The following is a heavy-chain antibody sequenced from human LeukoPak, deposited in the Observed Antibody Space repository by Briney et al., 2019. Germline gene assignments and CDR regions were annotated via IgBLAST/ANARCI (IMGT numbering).Heavy chain of an antibody. CDR3: ARGRKDIVVVPAAIFGY. CDR1: GGSFSGYY. Sequence: SETLSLTCAVYGGSFSGYYWSWILQPPGKGLEWIGEINHSGSTNYNPSLKSRVTISVDTSKNQFSLKLSSVTAADTAVYYCARGRKDIVVVPAAIFGYWGQGTLVTVSS. J-gene: IGHJ4*02. D-gene: IGHD2-2*01. CDR2: INHSGST. V-gene: IGHV4-34*01.